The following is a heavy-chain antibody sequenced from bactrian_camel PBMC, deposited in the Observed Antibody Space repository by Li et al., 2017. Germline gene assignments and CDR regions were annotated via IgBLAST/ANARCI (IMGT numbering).Heavy chain of an antibody. J-gene: IGHJ4*01. D-gene: IGHD2*01. CDR2: LDADGTT. Sequence: VQLVESGGGSVQTGGSLRLSCAASGYAYCTYDMSWYRQAPGKEREFVSRLDADGTTRYADSVKGRFTISKDNAKNTLYLQMNSLKPEDTAMYYCAVDHRWMVAGRLKLWGYSGARGPRSPS. V-gene: IGHV3S42*01. CDR1: GYAYCTYD. CDR3: AVDHRWMVAGRLKLWGYS.